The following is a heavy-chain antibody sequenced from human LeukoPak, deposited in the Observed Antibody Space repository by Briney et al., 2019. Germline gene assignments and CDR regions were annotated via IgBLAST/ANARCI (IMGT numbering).Heavy chain of an antibody. Sequence: PGGPLRLSCAASGFTFSSYAMSWVRQAPGKGLEWVSAISGSGGSTYYADSVKGRFTISRDNSKNTLYLQMNSLRAEDTAVYYCAKLWRGSVTINKAGAFDIWGQGTMVTVSS. D-gene: IGHD4-17*01. CDR2: ISGSGGST. CDR1: GFTFSSYA. V-gene: IGHV3-23*01. CDR3: AKLWRGSVTINKAGAFDI. J-gene: IGHJ3*02.